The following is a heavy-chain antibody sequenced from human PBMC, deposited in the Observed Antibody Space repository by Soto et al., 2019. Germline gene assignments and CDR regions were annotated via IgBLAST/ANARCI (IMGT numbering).Heavy chain of an antibody. CDR2: IYHSGST. CDR1: GGTISSGGCC. Sequence: SETLCLPWAVVGGTISSGGCCWSCIRQPPGKGLEWIGYIYHSGSTYYNPSLKSRVTISVDRSKNQFSLKLSSVTAADTAVYYCARAMTTVTTIDYWGQGTLVTVSS. V-gene: IGHV4-30-2*01. CDR3: ARAMTTVTTIDY. D-gene: IGHD4-17*01. J-gene: IGHJ4*02.